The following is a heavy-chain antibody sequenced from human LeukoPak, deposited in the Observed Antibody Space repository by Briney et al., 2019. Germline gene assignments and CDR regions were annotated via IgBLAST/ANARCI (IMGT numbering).Heavy chain of an antibody. V-gene: IGHV3-48*01. CDR2: ISSFGGTI. D-gene: IGHD6-13*01. J-gene: IGHJ4*02. Sequence: GGSLRLSCAASGFTFRSYSMNWVRQAPGKGLEWVSYISSFGGTIYYADSVKGRFTISRDNAKNSLYLQMSSLRAEDTAVYFCARVHHSSSWGTDDCWGQGTLVTVSS. CDR3: ARVHHSSSWGTDDC. CDR1: GFTFRSYS.